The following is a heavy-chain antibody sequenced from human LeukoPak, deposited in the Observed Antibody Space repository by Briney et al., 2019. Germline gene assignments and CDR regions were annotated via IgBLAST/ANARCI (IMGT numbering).Heavy chain of an antibody. Sequence: SETLSLTCTVSGYSISSGGFYWTWIRQHPGKGLEWIGYIYYSGNTYYNPSLKSRLTISVDRSKNQFSLKLTSVSAADTAVYYCARVRMVRGVIGGDFDYWGQGTLVTVSS. V-gene: IGHV4-31*03. CDR2: IYYSGNT. D-gene: IGHD3-10*01. CDR1: GYSISSGGFY. J-gene: IGHJ4*02. CDR3: ARVRMVRGVIGGDFDY.